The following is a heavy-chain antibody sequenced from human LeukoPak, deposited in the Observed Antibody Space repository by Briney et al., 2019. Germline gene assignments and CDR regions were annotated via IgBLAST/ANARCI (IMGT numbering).Heavy chain of an antibody. V-gene: IGHV1-18*01. CDR3: ARENGCSSTSCYFDFWSGYFSNWFDP. J-gene: IGHJ5*02. CDR1: GYTFTSYG. Sequence: ASVKVSCKASGYTFTSYGISWVRQAPGQGLEWMGWISAYNGNTNYAQKLQGRVTMTTDTSTSTAYMELRSLRSDDTAVYCCARENGCSSTSCYFDFWSGYFSNWFDPWGQGTLVTVSS. D-gene: IGHD2-2*01. CDR2: ISAYNGNT.